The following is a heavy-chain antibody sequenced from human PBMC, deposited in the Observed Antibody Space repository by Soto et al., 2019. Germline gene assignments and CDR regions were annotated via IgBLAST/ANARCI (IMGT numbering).Heavy chain of an antibody. J-gene: IGHJ6*02. CDR3: AKDRENDFWSGYYPLDV. CDR1: GFTFSSYA. CDR2: ISGSGGST. D-gene: IGHD3-3*01. Sequence: EVQLLESGGGLVQPGGSLRRSCAASGFTFSSYAMSWVRQAPGKGLEWVSAISGSGGSTYYADSVKGRFSISRDNSKNTLYLQMNSLRAEDTALYYCAKDRENDFWSGYYPLDVWGQGTTVTVSS. V-gene: IGHV3-23*01.